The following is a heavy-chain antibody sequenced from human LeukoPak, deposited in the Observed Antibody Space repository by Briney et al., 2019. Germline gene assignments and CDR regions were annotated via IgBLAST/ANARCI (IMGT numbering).Heavy chain of an antibody. CDR3: ARSAPTMIVVGDLGFDP. J-gene: IGHJ5*02. D-gene: IGHD3-22*01. Sequence: SVKVSCKASRYTFTGYYMHWVRQAPGQGLEWMGRIIPILGIANYAQKFQGRVTITADKSTSTAYMELSSLRSEDTAVYYCARSAPTMIVVGDLGFDPWGQGTLVTVSS. V-gene: IGHV1-69*02. CDR2: IIPILGIA. CDR1: RYTFTGYY.